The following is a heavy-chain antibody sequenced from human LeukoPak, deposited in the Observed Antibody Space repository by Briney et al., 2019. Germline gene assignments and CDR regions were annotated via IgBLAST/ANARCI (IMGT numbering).Heavy chain of an antibody. J-gene: IGHJ6*02. CDR3: ARDRAVKARIGGMDV. CDR2: ISESSSHT. CDR1: GFVFSGYS. V-gene: IGHV3-21*06. Sequence: GGSLRLSCAASGFVFSGYSINWVCQAPGKGLEWVSYISESSSHTYYVDSVKGRFTISRDNAKNSLYLQMSSLRAEDTGIYYCARDRAVKARIGGMDVWGQGTTVIVSS. D-gene: IGHD5-24*01.